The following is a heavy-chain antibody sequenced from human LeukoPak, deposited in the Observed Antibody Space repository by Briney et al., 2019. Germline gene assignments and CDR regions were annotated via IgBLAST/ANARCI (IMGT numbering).Heavy chain of an antibody. Sequence: PSETLSLTCTVSGGSISSFYWSWIRQPPGKGLEWIGYIYYSGSTYYNPSLKSRVTISVDTSKNQFSLKLSSVTAADTAVYYCARAKALHMVRGVTFDYWGQGTLVTVSS. CDR3: ARAKALHMVRGVTFDY. J-gene: IGHJ4*02. V-gene: IGHV4-59*12. CDR2: IYYSGST. D-gene: IGHD3-10*01. CDR1: GGSISSFY.